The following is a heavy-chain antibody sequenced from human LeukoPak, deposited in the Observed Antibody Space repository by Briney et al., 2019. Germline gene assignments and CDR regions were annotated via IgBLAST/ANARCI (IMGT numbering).Heavy chain of an antibody. J-gene: IGHJ4*02. Sequence: SETLSLTCAVSGGSISSSNWWSWVRQPPGKGLEWIGEIYHSGSTNYNPSLKSRVTISVDKSKNQFSLKLSSVTAADTAVYYCARAVRFLEWLSTYYFDYWGQGTLVTVSS. CDR1: GGSISSSNW. D-gene: IGHD3-3*01. V-gene: IGHV4-4*02. CDR2: IYHSGST. CDR3: ARAVRFLEWLSTYYFDY.